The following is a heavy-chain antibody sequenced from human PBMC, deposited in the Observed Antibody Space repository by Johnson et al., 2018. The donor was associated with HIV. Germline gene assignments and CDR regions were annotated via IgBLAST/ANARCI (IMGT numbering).Heavy chain of an antibody. V-gene: IGHV3-33*08. CDR3: TRAWEGYETLTGYYDAFDI. D-gene: IGHD3-9*01. Sequence: QVQLVESGGGVVQPGRSLRLSCAASEFTFSSYAFHWVRQAPGKGLEWVALIRYDESNKYYADSLKGRFTISRDNSKNTLYLQMNSLRAEDTAVYYCTRAWEGYETLTGYYDAFDIWGPGTMVTVSS. J-gene: IGHJ3*02. CDR2: IRYDESNK. CDR1: EFTFSSYA.